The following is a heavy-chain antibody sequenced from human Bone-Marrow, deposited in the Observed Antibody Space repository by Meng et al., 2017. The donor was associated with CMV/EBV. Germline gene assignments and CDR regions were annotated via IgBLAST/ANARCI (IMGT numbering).Heavy chain of an antibody. CDR1: DIYV. CDR3: ARVHCSSTSCYRSLGNNWVDP. CDR2: IDYTGNT. D-gene: IGHD2-2*02. Sequence: DIYVWSWIRQPPGRGLEWIGYIDYTGNTNYNSSLYSRVTISIDTSKNEFSLSLRSVTPADTAVYYCARVHCSSTSCYRSLGNNWVDPWGQGTLVTVSS. V-gene: IGHV4-61*01. J-gene: IGHJ5*02.